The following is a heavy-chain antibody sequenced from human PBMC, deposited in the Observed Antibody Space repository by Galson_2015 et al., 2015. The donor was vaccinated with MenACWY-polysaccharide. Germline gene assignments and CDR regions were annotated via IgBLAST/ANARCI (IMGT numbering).Heavy chain of an antibody. CDR1: GFSVSHFG. J-gene: IGHJ6*03. D-gene: IGHD2-2*01. CDR3: AKVMTYLYQYIDV. V-gene: IGHV3-30*18. CDR2: ISYGGDSQ. Sequence: LRLSCAASGFSVSHFGMHWVRQAPGKGLEWVAVISYGGDSQYYGDSVRGRFTISTDTSNNTLYLQMTSLTTEDTAVCYCAKVMTYLYQYIDVWGQGTTVIVSS.